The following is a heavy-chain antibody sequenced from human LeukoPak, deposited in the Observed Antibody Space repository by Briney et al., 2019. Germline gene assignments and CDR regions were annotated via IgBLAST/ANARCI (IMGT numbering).Heavy chain of an antibody. CDR3: ARDRRLMDSYYGMDV. J-gene: IGHJ6*02. CDR2: IIPIFGTA. CDR1: GGTFSSYA. Sequence: SVKVSCKASGGTFSSYAISWVRQAPGQGLEWMGGIIPIFGTANYAQKFQGRVTITADESTSTAYMELSSLRSEDTAVYYCARDRRLMDSYYGMDVWGQGTTVTVSS. V-gene: IGHV1-69*13. D-gene: IGHD2-2*03.